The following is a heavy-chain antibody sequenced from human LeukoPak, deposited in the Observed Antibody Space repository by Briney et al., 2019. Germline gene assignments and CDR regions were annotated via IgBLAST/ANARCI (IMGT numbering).Heavy chain of an antibody. Sequence: ASVKVSCKASGYTFTASGLCWVRQAPGQGLEWMGWINPYNDITDYAQTFKGRVTMTTDTSTSTAYMELRSLRSDDTAVYYCARVLGIVAAGGHNWFDPWGQGTLVTVSS. V-gene: IGHV1-18*01. CDR1: GYTFTASG. CDR2: INPYNDIT. D-gene: IGHD6-13*01. J-gene: IGHJ5*02. CDR3: ARVLGIVAAGGHNWFDP.